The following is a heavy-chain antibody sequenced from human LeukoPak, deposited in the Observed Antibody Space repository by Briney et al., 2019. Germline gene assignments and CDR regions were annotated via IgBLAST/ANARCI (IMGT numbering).Heavy chain of an antibody. Sequence: GGSLRLSCAASGLTASHNVKNAMSWVRYAPGKGLEWVSGITTSGSTYYADSVKGRFTISRENSNNTLYLHMDSLRAADTAVSYCAKAPVWNYYYGLDVWGQGTTVTVSS. J-gene: IGHJ6*02. CDR1: GLTASHNVKNA. V-gene: IGHV3-23*01. CDR2: ITTSGST. CDR3: AKAPVWNYYYGLDV. D-gene: IGHD2-21*01.